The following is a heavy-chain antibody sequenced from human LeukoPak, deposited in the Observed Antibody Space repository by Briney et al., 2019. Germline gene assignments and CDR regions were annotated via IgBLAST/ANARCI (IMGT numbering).Heavy chain of an antibody. V-gene: IGHV4-30-4*01. Sequence: SETLSLTCTVSGGSISSGDYYWSWIRQPPGKGLEWIGYIYYSGSTYYNPSLKSRVTISVDTSKNQFSLKLSSVTAADTAAYYCARASTGYDFWSGYYHFDYWGQGTLVTVSS. J-gene: IGHJ4*02. CDR1: GGSISSGDYY. CDR2: IYYSGST. CDR3: ARASTGYDFWSGYYHFDY. D-gene: IGHD3-3*01.